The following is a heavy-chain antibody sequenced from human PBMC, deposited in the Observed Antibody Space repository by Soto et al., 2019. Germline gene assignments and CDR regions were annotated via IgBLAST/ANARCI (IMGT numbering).Heavy chain of an antibody. D-gene: IGHD3-22*01. CDR3: ASTEADYYDRSGYYPKYFDD. CDR1: GFTFSDYY. Sequence: SLRLSCAASGFTFSDYYMSWIRQAPGKGLEWVSYISSSSSYTNYADSVKGRFTISRDNAKNSLYLQMNSLRAEDTAVYYCASTEADYYDRSGYYPKYFDDRGQGTLVT. J-gene: IGHJ4*02. V-gene: IGHV3-11*06. CDR2: ISSSSSYT.